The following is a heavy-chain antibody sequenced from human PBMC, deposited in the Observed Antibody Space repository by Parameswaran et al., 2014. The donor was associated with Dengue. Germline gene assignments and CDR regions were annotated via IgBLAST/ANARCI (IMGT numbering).Heavy chain of an antibody. CDR3: ARGRGMDV. V-gene: IGHV3-7*01. J-gene: IGHJ6*02. CDR2: TKHDETEK. Sequence: WIRQPPGKGLEWVANTKHDETEKYYLDSVKGRFTISRDNARNSLYLQMNSLRAEDTAVYYCARGRGMDVWGQGTTVTVSS.